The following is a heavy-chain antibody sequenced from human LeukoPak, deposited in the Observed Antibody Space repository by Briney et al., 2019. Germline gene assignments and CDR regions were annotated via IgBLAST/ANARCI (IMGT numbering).Heavy chain of an antibody. V-gene: IGHV7-4-1*02. Sequence: GASVKVSCKASGYPFTTYTMHWVRQAPGQGLEWMGWINTNTGSPTYAQAFTGRFVFSLDTSVSTAFLQINSLRAEDTAVYFCARAETVWASDYDNNGYYDYWGQGTLVTVSS. J-gene: IGHJ4*02. D-gene: IGHD3-22*01. CDR3: ARAETVWASDYDNNGYYDY. CDR2: INTNTGSP. CDR1: GYPFTTYT.